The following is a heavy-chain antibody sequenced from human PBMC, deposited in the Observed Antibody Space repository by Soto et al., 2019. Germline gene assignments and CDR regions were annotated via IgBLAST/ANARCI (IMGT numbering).Heavy chain of an antibody. J-gene: IGHJ6*02. V-gene: IGHV3-30*18. Sequence: QVQLVESGGGVVQPGRSLRLSCAASGFTFSSYGIHWVRQAPGKGLEWVAVISYDGSNKYYADSVKGRFTISRDNSKNTLYLQMNSLRAEDTAVYYCAKGAVAGNYYYYGMDVWGQGTTVTVSS. CDR1: GFTFSSYG. D-gene: IGHD6-19*01. CDR2: ISYDGSNK. CDR3: AKGAVAGNYYYYGMDV.